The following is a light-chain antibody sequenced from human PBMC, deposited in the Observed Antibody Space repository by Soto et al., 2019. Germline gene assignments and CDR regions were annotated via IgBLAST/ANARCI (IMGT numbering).Light chain of an antibody. Sequence: QSALTQPASVSGSPGQSITISCTGTSSDVGGYNYVSWYQQHPGKAPKLMIHEVSNRPSGVSNRFSGSKSGNTASLTISGLQAEDEADYYCSSYTSSSTSWVFGGGTKLTVL. CDR2: EVS. V-gene: IGLV2-14*01. CDR1: SSDVGGYNY. J-gene: IGLJ3*02. CDR3: SSYTSSSTSWV.